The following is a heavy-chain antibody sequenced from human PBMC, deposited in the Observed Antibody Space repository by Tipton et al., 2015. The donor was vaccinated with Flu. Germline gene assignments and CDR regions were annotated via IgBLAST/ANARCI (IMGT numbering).Heavy chain of an antibody. CDR2: ISHSGRT. Sequence: GSLRLSCAASGFTFSSYDMHWVRQAPGKGLEWIGCISHSGRTYYNPSLKSRVTISVDTAKNQFSQRLSSVTAADTAVYYCARSTYYYGSGSSDYWGQGTLVTVSS. D-gene: IGHD3-10*01. CDR1: GFTFSSYD. J-gene: IGHJ4*02. CDR3: ARSTYYYGSGSSDY. V-gene: IGHV4-38-2*01.